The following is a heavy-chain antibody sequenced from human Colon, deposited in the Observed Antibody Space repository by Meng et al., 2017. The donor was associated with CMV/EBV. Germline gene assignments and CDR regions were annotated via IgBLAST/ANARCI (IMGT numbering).Heavy chain of an antibody. CDR2: IYYSGRT. CDR1: GGSISTYY. CDR3: ASLRSRNAFNI. Sequence: SETLSLTCTVSGGSISTYYWSWSRQPPGQGLEWLGDIYYSGRTTYNPALNSRVTISVDTSKNQFSLKLSSVTPADTAVYYCASLRSRNAFNIWGQGTMVTVSS. V-gene: IGHV4-59*01. J-gene: IGHJ3*02.